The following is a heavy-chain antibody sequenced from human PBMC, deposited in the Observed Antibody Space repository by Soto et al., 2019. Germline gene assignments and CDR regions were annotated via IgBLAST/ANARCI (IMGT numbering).Heavy chain of an antibody. CDR3: ASMGYYYGSGSYPLDY. CDR1: GGSISRYY. J-gene: IGHJ4*02. V-gene: IGHV4-59*08. D-gene: IGHD3-10*01. CDR2: VYNSGST. Sequence: QVQLQESGPGLVKPSETLSLTCTVSGGSISRYYWSWIRQPPGKGLAWIGFVYNSGSTYYNPSLKSRVTISVDTAKNQFSLKLSSVSAADTAVYYCASMGYYYGSGSYPLDYWGQGTLVTVSS.